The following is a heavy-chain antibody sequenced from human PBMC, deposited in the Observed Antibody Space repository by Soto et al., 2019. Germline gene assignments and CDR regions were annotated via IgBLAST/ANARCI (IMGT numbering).Heavy chain of an antibody. V-gene: IGHV1-69*13. J-gene: IGHJ4*02. CDR2: IIPIFGTA. CDR1: AGTLSSYA. D-gene: IGHD4-4*01. CDR3: ASGLDTVTTSLDY. Sequence: GASVTVCCKASAGTLSSYAISWVRQAHGQGLEWMGGIIPIFGTANYAQKFQGRVTITADESTSTAYMELSSLRAEDTAVYFCASGLDTVTTSLDYWGQGTLVTVSS.